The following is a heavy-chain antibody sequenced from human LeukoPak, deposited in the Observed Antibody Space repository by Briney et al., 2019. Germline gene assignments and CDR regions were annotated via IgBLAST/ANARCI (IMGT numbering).Heavy chain of an antibody. CDR1: GFTVSTNY. J-gene: IGHJ6*03. CDR3: ARLPAHYSYYYMDV. V-gene: IGHV3-53*01. Sequence: GGSLRLSCAASGFTVSTNYMSWVRQAPGKGLEWVSIIYTDDRTFYAGSVKGRFTIFRDSSKNTLSLQMNSLRAEDTAVYYCARLPAHYSYYYMDVWGKGTTVTVSS. CDR2: IYTDDRT.